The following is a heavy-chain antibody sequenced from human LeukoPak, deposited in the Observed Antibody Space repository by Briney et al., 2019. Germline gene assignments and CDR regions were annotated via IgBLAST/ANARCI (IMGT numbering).Heavy chain of an antibody. CDR1: GYTFTSYG. CDR3: ARVRGYYSEYDY. CDR2: ISAYNGNT. V-gene: IGHV1-18*01. J-gene: IGHJ4*02. Sequence: ASVKVSCRASGYTFTSYGISWVRQAPGHGLEWMGWISAYNGNTNYAQKLQGRVTMTTDTSTSTAYMELRSLRSDDTAVYYCARVRGYYSEYDYWGQGTLVTVSS. D-gene: IGHD3-22*01.